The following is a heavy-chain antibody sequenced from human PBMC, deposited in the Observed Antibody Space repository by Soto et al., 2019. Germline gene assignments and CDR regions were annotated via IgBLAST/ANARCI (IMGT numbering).Heavy chain of an antibody. CDR1: GYTFTSYG. CDR2: ISAYNGNT. D-gene: IGHD3-22*01. V-gene: IGHV1-18*01. Sequence: ASVKVSCKASGYTFTSYGISWVRQAPGQGLEWMGWISAYNGNTNYAQKLQGRVTMTTDTSTSTAYMELRSLRSDDTAVYYCARDLLVGYYYGSSGYSSWGQGTLVTVSS. J-gene: IGHJ4*02. CDR3: ARDLLVGYYYGSSGYSS.